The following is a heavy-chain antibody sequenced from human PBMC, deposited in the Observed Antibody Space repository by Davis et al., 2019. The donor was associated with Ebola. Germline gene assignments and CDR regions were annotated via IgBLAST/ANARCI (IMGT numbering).Heavy chain of an antibody. Sequence: SETLSLTCTVSGGSISSYYWSWIRQPPGKGLEWIGYIYYSGSTNYNPSLKSRVTISVDTTKNQFSLNLSSVTAADTAVYYCARGVIAARLGAAFDIWGQGTMVTVSS. CDR1: GGSISSYY. CDR2: IYYSGST. V-gene: IGHV4-59*01. D-gene: IGHD6-6*01. J-gene: IGHJ3*02. CDR3: ARGVIAARLGAAFDI.